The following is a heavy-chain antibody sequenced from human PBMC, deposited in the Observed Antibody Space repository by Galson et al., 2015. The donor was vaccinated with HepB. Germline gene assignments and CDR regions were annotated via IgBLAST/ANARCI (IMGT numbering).Heavy chain of an antibody. D-gene: IGHD2-2*01. CDR2: FDPEDGET. J-gene: IGHJ4*02. Sequence: SVKVSCKVSGYTLTELSMHWGRQAPGKGLEWMGGFDPEDGETIYAQKFQGRVTMTEDTSTDTAYMELSSLRSEDTAVYYCATADRYCSSTSCYSFDYWGQGTLVTVSS. CDR1: GYTLTELS. V-gene: IGHV1-24*01. CDR3: ATADRYCSSTSCYSFDY.